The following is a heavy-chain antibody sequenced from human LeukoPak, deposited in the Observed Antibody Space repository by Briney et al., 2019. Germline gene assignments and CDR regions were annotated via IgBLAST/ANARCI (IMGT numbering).Heavy chain of an antibody. D-gene: IGHD6-13*01. Sequence: PSETLSLTCTVSGGSISSGDYYWSWIRQPPGKGLEWIGYIYYSGSTYYNPSLKSRVTISVDTSKNQFSLKLSSVTAADTAVYYCAREESGIAATGPFDYWGQGTLVTVSS. CDR1: GGSISSGDYY. CDR3: AREESGIAATGPFDY. J-gene: IGHJ4*02. V-gene: IGHV4-30-4*01. CDR2: IYYSGST.